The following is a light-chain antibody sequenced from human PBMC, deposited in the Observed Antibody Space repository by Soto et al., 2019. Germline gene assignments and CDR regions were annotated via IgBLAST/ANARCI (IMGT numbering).Light chain of an antibody. CDR1: QSVGRN. J-gene: IGKJ5*01. V-gene: IGKV3-15*01. CDR3: QQYNHWPPIT. Sequence: EIVRTQSPNTLSVSPGEIAALSGRPSQSVGRNYLAWFQQKPGQPPRLLIYGASTRPTAIPPSFSGSGSGTEFTLPISSLQSEDFAVYFCQQYNHWPPITFGQGTRLEIK. CDR2: GAS.